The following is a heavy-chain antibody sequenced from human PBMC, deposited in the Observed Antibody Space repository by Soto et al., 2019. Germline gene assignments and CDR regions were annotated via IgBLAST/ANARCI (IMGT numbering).Heavy chain of an antibody. J-gene: IGHJ6*02. V-gene: IGHV1-18*01. CDR2: ISGYNGNT. CDR3: AREGPAPYYYYGMDV. Sequence: QVQLVRSGGEVKKPGASVKVSCKTSGYSFTTYGISWVRQAPGQGLEWMGWISGYNGNTNYAQKFQGRVTTTTDTSTSTAYMELRSLRSDDTAVYYCAREGPAPYYYYGMDVWGQGSTVAVSS. CDR1: GYSFTTYG.